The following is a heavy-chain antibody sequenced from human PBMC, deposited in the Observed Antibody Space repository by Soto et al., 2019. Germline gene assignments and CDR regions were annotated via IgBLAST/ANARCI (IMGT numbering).Heavy chain of an antibody. Sequence: PSETLSLTCTVSGGSISIYYWSWIRQPPGKGLEWIGYIYYSGSTNYNPSLKSRVTISVDTSKNQFSLKLSSVTAADTAVYYCASTAHSSGWYSGGFDYWGQGTLVTVS. CDR2: IYYSGST. D-gene: IGHD6-19*01. J-gene: IGHJ4*02. V-gene: IGHV4-59*01. CDR3: ASTAHSSGWYSGGFDY. CDR1: GGSISIYY.